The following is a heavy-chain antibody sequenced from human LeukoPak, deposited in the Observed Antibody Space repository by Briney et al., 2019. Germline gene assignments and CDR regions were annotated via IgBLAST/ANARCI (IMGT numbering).Heavy chain of an antibody. V-gene: IGHV4-39*07. J-gene: IGHJ6*02. CDR3: ARDRPDFDWLSQYGMDV. CDR2: MYYSGST. D-gene: IGHD3-9*01. Sequence: PSETLSLTCTVSGGSITSSSYYWGWIRQPPGKGLEWIGSMYYSGSTYYNPSLKSRVTISVDTSKNQFSLKLSSVTAADTAVYFCARDRPDFDWLSQYGMDVWGQGTAVTVSS. CDR1: GGSITSSSYY.